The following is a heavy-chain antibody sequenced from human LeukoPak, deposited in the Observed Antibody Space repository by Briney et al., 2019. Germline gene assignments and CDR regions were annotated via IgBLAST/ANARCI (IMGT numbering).Heavy chain of an antibody. J-gene: IGHJ4*02. V-gene: IGHV3-23*01. CDR1: GFTFSSYG. Sequence: GGSLRLSCAASGFTFSSYGMSWVRQAPGKGLEWVSAISGSGGSTYYADSVKGRFTISRDNSKNTLYLQMNSLRAEDTAVYYCAKDREQWLGRAATPPGNWGQGTLVTVSS. CDR2: ISGSGGST. CDR3: AKDREQWLGRAATPPGN. D-gene: IGHD6-19*01.